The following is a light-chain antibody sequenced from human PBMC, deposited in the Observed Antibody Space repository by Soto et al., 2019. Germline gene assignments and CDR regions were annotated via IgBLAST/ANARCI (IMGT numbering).Light chain of an antibody. J-gene: IGKJ3*01. CDR3: QQYNSYGFT. V-gene: IGKV1-5*03. CDR1: QSISSW. CDR2: KAS. Sequence: DIQMTQSPSTLSASVGDRVTITCRASQSISSWLAWYQQKPGKAPKLLIYKASSLESGVPSRSSGSGSGTEFTLNISSLQPDDFATYYCQQYNSYGFTFGPGTKVDIK.